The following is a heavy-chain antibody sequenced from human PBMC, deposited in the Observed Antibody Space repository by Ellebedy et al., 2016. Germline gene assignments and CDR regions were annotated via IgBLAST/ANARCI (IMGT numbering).Heavy chain of an antibody. Sequence: SETLSLTCTVSGGSISDYFWSWIRQPAGKGLEWIGRIVSSGSTNYNPSLKSRFSMSVDTSNNQFSLNLNSVTAADTAVYYCARGVTPHFDYWGQGILVTVSS. D-gene: IGHD2-21*02. CDR1: GGSISDYF. V-gene: IGHV4-4*07. CDR2: IVSSGST. J-gene: IGHJ4*02. CDR3: ARGVTPHFDY.